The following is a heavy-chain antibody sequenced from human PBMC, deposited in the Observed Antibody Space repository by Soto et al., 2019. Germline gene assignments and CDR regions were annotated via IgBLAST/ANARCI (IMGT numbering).Heavy chain of an antibody. J-gene: IGHJ6*02. CDR3: ARGIEGWYQGRYYYGMDV. Sequence: QVQLQESGPGLVKPSETLSLTCTVSGGSVSSGSYYWSWIRQPPGKGLEWIGYIYYSGSTNYNPALQSRVTISVDTSKNQFSLKLSSVTAADTAVYYCARGIEGWYQGRYYYGMDVWGQGTTVTFSS. CDR2: IYYSGST. V-gene: IGHV4-61*01. D-gene: IGHD6-19*01. CDR1: GGSVSSGSYY.